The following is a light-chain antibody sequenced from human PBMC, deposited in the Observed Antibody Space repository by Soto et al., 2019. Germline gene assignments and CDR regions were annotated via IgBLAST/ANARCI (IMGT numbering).Light chain of an antibody. Sequence: QSVLTQPASVSGSPGQSITISCTVNNSDVGAYIYVSLYQQHPGKAPKLMVYDINNRPSGVSNRFSGSKSANTASLTISGLQADDEADYYCVSFATKSSYVFGTGTKVTVL. J-gene: IGLJ1*01. CDR1: NSDVGAYIY. CDR2: DIN. V-gene: IGLV2-14*03. CDR3: VSFATKSSYV.